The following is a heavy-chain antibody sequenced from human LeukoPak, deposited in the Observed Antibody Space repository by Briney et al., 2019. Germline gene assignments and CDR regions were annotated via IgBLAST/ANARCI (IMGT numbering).Heavy chain of an antibody. CDR2: TSAYNGNT. CDR1: GYTFTSYG. J-gene: IGHJ3*02. V-gene: IGHV1-18*01. CDR3: ARVSTIFGVVMLDDAFDI. Sequence: GASVKVSCKASGYTFTSYGISWVRQAPGQGLGWMGWTSAYNGNTNYAQKLQGRVTMTTDTSTSTAYMELRSLRSDDTAVYYCARVSTIFGVVMLDDAFDIWGQGTMVTVSS. D-gene: IGHD3-3*01.